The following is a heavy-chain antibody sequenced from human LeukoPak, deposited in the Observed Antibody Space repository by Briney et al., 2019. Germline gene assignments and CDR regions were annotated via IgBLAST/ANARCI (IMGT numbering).Heavy chain of an antibody. CDR2: IYTSGNT. Sequence: SETLSLTCTVSGGSFSIYYWSWIRQPAGKGLEWIGRIYTSGNTNYNPSLKSRVTMSVDTSKSQFSLELSSVTAADTAMYYCAREPYMIRAFDYWGQGTLVTVSS. V-gene: IGHV4-4*07. CDR3: AREPYMIRAFDY. D-gene: IGHD3-10*01. J-gene: IGHJ4*02. CDR1: GGSFSIYY.